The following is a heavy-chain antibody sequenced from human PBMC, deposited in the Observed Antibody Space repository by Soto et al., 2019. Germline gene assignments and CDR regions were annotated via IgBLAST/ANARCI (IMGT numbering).Heavy chain of an antibody. J-gene: IGHJ4*02. Sequence: ASVKVSCKVSGDTLTELSMHWVRQAPGKGLEWMGGFDPEDGETIYAQKFQGRVTMTEDTSTDTAYMELSSLRSEDTAVDYCATTHHCSSTSCKYYFDYWGQGTLVTVSS. D-gene: IGHD2-2*01. CDR3: ATTHHCSSTSCKYYFDY. CDR2: FDPEDGET. CDR1: GDTLTELS. V-gene: IGHV1-24*01.